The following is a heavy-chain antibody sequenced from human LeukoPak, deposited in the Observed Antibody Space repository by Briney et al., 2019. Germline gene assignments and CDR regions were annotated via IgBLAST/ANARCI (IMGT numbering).Heavy chain of an antibody. V-gene: IGHV3-15*01. J-gene: IGHJ4*02. D-gene: IGHD2-2*01. CDR1: RFTYSNAW. CDR3: TTDPGAGIVVVPADY. Sequence: GGSLRLSCAASRFTYSNAWMSWVRQAPGKGLEWVGRIKSKTDGRITDYAAPVKGRFTIPRDNSKNTLYLQMNSLKTEDTAVYYCTTDPGAGIVVVPADYWGQGTLVTVSS. CDR2: IKSKTDGRIT.